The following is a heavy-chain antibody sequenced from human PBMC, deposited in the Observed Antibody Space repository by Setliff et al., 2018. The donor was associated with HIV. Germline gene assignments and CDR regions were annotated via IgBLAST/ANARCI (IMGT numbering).Heavy chain of an antibody. D-gene: IGHD2-2*01. CDR3: ARALGYCSSTSCYAEYFDC. CDR2: INYSGNT. V-gene: IGHV4-31*11. Sequence: TLSLTCAVSGGSISSGDYYWTWIRQHPGKGLEWIGYINYSGNTYYNPSLKSRLNISVDTSKNQFSLNLSSVTATDTAVYYCARALGYCSSTSCYAEYFDCWGQGTLVTVSS. CDR1: GGSISSGDYY. J-gene: IGHJ4*02.